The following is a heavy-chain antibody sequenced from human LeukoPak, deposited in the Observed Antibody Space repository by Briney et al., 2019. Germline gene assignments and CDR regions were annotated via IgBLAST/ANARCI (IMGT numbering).Heavy chain of an antibody. V-gene: IGHV1-8*01. CDR1: GYTFTSYD. Sequence: VASVKVSCKASGYTFTSYDINWVRQATGQGLEWMGWMNPNSGNTGYAQKFQGRVTMTRNTSISTAYMELSSLRSEDTAVYYCARQAGYCSGGSCSVWFDPWGQGTLVTVSS. D-gene: IGHD2-15*01. J-gene: IGHJ5*02. CDR2: MNPNSGNT. CDR3: ARQAGYCSGGSCSVWFDP.